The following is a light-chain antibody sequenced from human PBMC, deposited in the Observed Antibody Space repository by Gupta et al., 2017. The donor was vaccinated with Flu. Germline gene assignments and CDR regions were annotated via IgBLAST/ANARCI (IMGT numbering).Light chain of an antibody. CDR3: QQYHHFPLT. Sequence: DIQMTQSPATLSASVGDRVTIRCQASQHISTFLAWYQQKPGKAPNLLISESSILESGSPSRFSASGSGTEFTLTINTLQPEDFATYYCQQYHHFPLTFGGGTKLEF. CDR1: QHISTF. J-gene: IGKJ4*01. CDR2: ESS. V-gene: IGKV1-5*03.